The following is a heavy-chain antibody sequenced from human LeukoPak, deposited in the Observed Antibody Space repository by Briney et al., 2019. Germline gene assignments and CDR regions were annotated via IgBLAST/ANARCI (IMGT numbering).Heavy chain of an antibody. J-gene: IGHJ4*02. CDR2: IRSKAYGGTT. D-gene: IGHD6-19*01. CDR1: GFTFGDYA. CDR3: TRDGSSGCNNY. Sequence: PGGSLRLSCTASGFTFGDYAMGWFRQAPGKGLEWVGFIRSKAYGGTTEYAASVKGRFTISRDDSKSIAYLQMNSLKTEDTAVYYCTRDGSSGCNNYWGQGTLVTVSS. V-gene: IGHV3-49*03.